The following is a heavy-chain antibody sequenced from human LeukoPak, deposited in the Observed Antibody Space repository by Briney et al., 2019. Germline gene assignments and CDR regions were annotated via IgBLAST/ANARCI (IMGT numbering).Heavy chain of an antibody. CDR2: IYYSGST. D-gene: IGHD2-15*01. J-gene: IGHJ4*02. CDR3: ARGPPKGELLLDY. Sequence: SETLSLTCTVSGGPISSYYWSWIRQPPGKGLEWIGYIYYSGSTNCNPSLKSRVTISVDTSKNQFSLKLSSVTAADTAVYYCARGPPKGELLLDYWGQGTLVTVSS. CDR1: GGPISSYY. V-gene: IGHV4-59*01.